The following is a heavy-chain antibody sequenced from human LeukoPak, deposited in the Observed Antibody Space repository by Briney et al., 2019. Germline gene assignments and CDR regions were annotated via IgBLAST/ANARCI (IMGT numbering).Heavy chain of an antibody. Sequence: GGSLRLSCAASGFTFSSYAMSWVRQAPGKGLEWVSAIRGSGGSTYYADSVKGRFTISRDNSKNTLYLQMNSLRAEDTAVYYCASISITIFGVVPSFDYWGQGTLVTVSS. J-gene: IGHJ4*02. D-gene: IGHD3-3*01. CDR1: GFTFSSYA. CDR2: IRGSGGST. V-gene: IGHV3-23*01. CDR3: ASISITIFGVVPSFDY.